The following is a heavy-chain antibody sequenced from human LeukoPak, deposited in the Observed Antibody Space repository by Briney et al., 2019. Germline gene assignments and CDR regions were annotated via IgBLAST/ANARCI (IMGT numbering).Heavy chain of an antibody. V-gene: IGHV3-20*04. CDR1: AFTFDDYG. J-gene: IGHJ4*02. D-gene: IGHD6-25*01. CDR3: ARESSSAGGGVGY. Sequence: GGSLSLSCSASAFTFDDYGMGWVRPAPGKGLEWVSGINWNGASTGYADSVKGPFTISRDNAKNSLDLQMNTPRAEDTALVYCARESSSAGGGVGYWGERTLVTVSS. CDR2: INWNGAST.